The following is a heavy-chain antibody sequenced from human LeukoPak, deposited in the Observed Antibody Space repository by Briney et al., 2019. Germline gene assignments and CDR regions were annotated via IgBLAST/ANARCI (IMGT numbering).Heavy chain of an antibody. J-gene: IGHJ4*02. CDR2: IKQDGGGE. CDR3: ARGRFTTGWYPDYFDL. Sequence: PGGSLRLSCEASGFTLSSYWMGWVRRAPGEGLEWVANIKQDGGGEYYVDSVKGRFTISGDNAKNSVYLQMSSLRGEDTALYFCARGRFTTGWYPDYFDLWGQGTLVTVSS. CDR1: GFTLSSYW. D-gene: IGHD6-19*01. V-gene: IGHV3-7*01.